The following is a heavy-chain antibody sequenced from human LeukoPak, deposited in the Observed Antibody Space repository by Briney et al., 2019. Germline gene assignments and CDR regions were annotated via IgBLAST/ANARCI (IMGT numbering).Heavy chain of an antibody. Sequence: GGSLRLSCAASGFTFDDYAMHWVRQAPGKGLAWVSPISGDGGSTYYADSVKGRFTISRDNSKNSLYLQMNSLRTEDTALYYCAKAQGKLCSGGSCYLFDYWGQGTLVTVSS. CDR2: ISGDGGST. CDR3: AKAQGKLCSGGSCYLFDY. J-gene: IGHJ4*02. CDR1: GFTFDDYA. V-gene: IGHV3-43*02. D-gene: IGHD2-15*01.